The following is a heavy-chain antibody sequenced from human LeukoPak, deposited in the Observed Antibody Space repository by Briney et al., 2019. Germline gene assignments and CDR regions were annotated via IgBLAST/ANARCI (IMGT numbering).Heavy chain of an antibody. V-gene: IGHV1-8*02. CDR2: MNPNSGNT. J-gene: IGHJ4*02. Sequence: GASVKVSCKASGYTFTGYYMHWVRQAPGQGLEWMGWMNPNSGNTGYAQKFQGRVTMTRNTSISTAYMELSSLRSEDTAVYYCARGGRFDYWGQGTLVTVSS. CDR3: ARGGRFDY. CDR1: GYTFTGYY.